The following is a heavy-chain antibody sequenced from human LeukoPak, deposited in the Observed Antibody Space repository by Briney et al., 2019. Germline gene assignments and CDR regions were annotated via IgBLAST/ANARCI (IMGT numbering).Heavy chain of an antibody. D-gene: IGHD2-2*01. CDR1: GGSISSYY. V-gene: IGHV4-59*13. Sequence: SETLSLTCTVSGGSISSYYWSWIRQPPGKGLEWIGYIYHSGSTNYNPSLKSRVTISVDTSKNQFSLKLSSVTAADTAVYYCARTTEGYCSSTRCYGFDYYYYMDVWGKGTTVTISS. J-gene: IGHJ6*03. CDR3: ARTTEGYCSSTRCYGFDYYYYMDV. CDR2: IYHSGST.